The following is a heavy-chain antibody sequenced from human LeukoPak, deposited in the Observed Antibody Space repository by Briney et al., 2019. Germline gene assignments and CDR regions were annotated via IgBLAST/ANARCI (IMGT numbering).Heavy chain of an antibody. CDR3: ARGGYYDFWGGRDYGMDV. CDR2: IYSGGST. CDR1: GFTVSSNY. D-gene: IGHD3-3*01. J-gene: IGHJ6*02. Sequence: GGSLRLSCAASGFTVSSNYMSWVRQAPGKGLEWVSVIYSGGSTYYADSVKGRFTISRDNSKNTLYLQMNSLRAEDTAVYYCARGGYYDFWGGRDYGMDVWGQGSTVTVSS. V-gene: IGHV3-53*01.